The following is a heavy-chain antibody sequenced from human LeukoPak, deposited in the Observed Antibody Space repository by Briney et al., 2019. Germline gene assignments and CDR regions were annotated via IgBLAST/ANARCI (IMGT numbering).Heavy chain of an antibody. CDR3: ARDSIGGDCCIFDY. CDR2: IYSGGST. CDR1: GFTVSSNY. Sequence: QPGGSLRLSCAASGFTVSSNYMSWVRQAPGKGLEWVSVIYSGGSTYYADSVKGRFTISRDNSKNTLYLQMNSLRAEDTAVYYCARDSIGGDCCIFDYWGQGTLVTVSS. D-gene: IGHD2-21*02. V-gene: IGHV3-53*01. J-gene: IGHJ4*02.